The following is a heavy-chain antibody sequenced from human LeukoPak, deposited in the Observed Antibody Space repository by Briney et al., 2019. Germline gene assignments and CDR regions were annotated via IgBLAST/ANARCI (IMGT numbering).Heavy chain of an antibody. CDR1: GFTFSSYW. V-gene: IGHV3-23*01. CDR2: ISPSGDIT. J-gene: IGHJ4*02. D-gene: IGHD3-10*01. CDR3: AKDDAWLRFGE. Sequence: GGSLRLSCAASGFTFSSYWMHWVRQAPGKGLEWVSGISPSGDITYYADSVKGRFTISRDNSKNTLYLEVISLTAEDTAVYYCAKDDAWLRFGEWSQGTLVTVSS.